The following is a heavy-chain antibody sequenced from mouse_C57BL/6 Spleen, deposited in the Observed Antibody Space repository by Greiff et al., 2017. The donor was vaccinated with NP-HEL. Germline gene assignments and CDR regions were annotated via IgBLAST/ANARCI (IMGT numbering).Heavy chain of an antibody. J-gene: IGHJ2*01. CDR2: IDPSDSYT. V-gene: IGHV1-69*01. CDR1: GYTFTSYW. D-gene: IGHD1-1*01. CDR3: ARNYYGSSYYFDY. Sequence: VQLQQPGAELVMPGASVKLSCKASGYTFTSYWMHWVKQRPGQGLEWIGEIDPSDSYTNYNQKFKGKSTLTVDKYSSTAYMQLSSLTSEDSAVYYCARNYYGSSYYFDYWGQGTTLTVSS.